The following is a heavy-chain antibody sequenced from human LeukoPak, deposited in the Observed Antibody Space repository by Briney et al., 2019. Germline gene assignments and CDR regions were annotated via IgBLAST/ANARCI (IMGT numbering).Heavy chain of an antibody. CDR3: ARNMIVVVNSNIDY. D-gene: IGHD3-22*01. CDR2: IYYSGST. V-gene: IGHV4-39*01. CDR1: GGSISSSSYY. Sequence: SETLSLTCTVSGGSISSSSYYWGWIRQPPGKGLEWIGSIYYSGSTYYNPSLKSRVTISVDTSKNQFSLKLSSVTAADTAVYYCARNMIVVVNSNIDYWGQGTLVTVSS. J-gene: IGHJ4*02.